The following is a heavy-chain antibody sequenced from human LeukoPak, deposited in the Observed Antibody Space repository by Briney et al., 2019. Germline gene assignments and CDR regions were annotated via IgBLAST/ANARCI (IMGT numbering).Heavy chain of an antibody. CDR3: ASEAPDSSGYYYGVY. Sequence: SSVKVSYKASGGTFSSYAISWVRQAPGQGLEWMGGIIPMFGTANYAQKFQGRVTITADESTSTAYMELSSLRSEDTAVYYCASEAPDSSGYYYGVYWGQGTLVTVPS. D-gene: IGHD3-22*01. J-gene: IGHJ4*02. V-gene: IGHV1-69*13. CDR1: GGTFSSYA. CDR2: IIPMFGTA.